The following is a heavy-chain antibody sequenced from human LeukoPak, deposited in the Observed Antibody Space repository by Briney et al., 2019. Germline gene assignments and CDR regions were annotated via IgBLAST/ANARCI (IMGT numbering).Heavy chain of an antibody. D-gene: IGHD1-1*01. CDR3: ARDVRQLEPTRDWFDP. CDR2: IYHSGST. CDR1: GFTFNDYW. V-gene: IGHV4-38-2*02. J-gene: IGHJ5*02. Sequence: GSLRLSCAASGFTFNDYWMSWVRQAPGKGLEWIGSIYHSGSTYYNPSLKSRVTISVDTSKNQFSLKLSSVTAADTAVYYCARDVRQLEPTRDWFDPWGQGTLVTVSS.